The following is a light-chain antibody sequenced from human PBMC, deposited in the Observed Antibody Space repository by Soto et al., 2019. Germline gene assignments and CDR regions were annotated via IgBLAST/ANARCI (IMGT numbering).Light chain of an antibody. Sequence: QSALTQPPSASGSRGQSVTIYCTGTSSDVGGYNSVSWLQQHPGKASKLIIYDVIKRPSGVPGRFSGSKSGNTASLTVSGLQAEDEADYYCSSFGGSDNVLFGGGTKLTVL. CDR1: SSDVGGYNS. J-gene: IGLJ2*01. V-gene: IGLV2-8*01. CDR2: DVI. CDR3: SSFGGSDNVL.